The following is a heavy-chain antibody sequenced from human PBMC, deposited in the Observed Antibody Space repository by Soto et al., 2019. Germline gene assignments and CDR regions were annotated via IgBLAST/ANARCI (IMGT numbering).Heavy chain of an antibody. CDR2: IIPIFGTA. D-gene: IGHD3-22*01. J-gene: IGHJ4*02. CDR3: ARDNRHYDSSGYYYFDY. CDR1: GGTFSSYA. Sequence: SVKVSCKASGGTFSSYAISWVRQAPGQGLEWMGGIIPIFGTANYAQKFQGRVTITADESTSTAYMELSSLRSEDTAVYYCARDNRHYDSSGYYYFDYWGQRTLVTVSS. V-gene: IGHV1-69*13.